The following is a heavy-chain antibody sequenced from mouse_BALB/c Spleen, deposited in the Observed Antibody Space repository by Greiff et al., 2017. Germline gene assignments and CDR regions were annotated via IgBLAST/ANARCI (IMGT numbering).Heavy chain of an antibody. CDR3: NAVITYYFDY. CDR2: IDPENGDT. Sequence: EVQLQQSGAELVRPGASVKLSCTASGFNIKDYYMHWVKQRPEQGLEWIGWIDPENGDTEYAPKFQGKATMTADTSSNTAYLQLSSLTSEDTAVYYCNAVITYYFDYWGQGTTLTVSS. D-gene: IGHD2-4*01. V-gene: IGHV14-4*02. CDR1: GFNIKDYY. J-gene: IGHJ2*01.